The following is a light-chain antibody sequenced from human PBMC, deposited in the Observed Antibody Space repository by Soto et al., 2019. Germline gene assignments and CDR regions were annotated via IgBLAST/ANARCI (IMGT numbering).Light chain of an antibody. Sequence: DIQMTQSPPTLSASVGDRVTITCRASQSISGWLAWYQQKPGKAPKLLIYDASNLEGGVPSRFSGTGSGTEFTLTINSLQPDDFATYFCQQYKTSLYSFGQGTKVDIK. CDR1: QSISGW. V-gene: IGKV1-5*01. J-gene: IGKJ2*01. CDR3: QQYKTSLYS. CDR2: DAS.